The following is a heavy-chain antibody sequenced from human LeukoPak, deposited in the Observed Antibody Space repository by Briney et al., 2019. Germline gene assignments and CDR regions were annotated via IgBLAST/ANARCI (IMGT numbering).Heavy chain of an antibody. V-gene: IGHV1-2*02. CDR1: GYTFTDYY. CDR3: TRGGSGSNWYSGLDP. D-gene: IGHD6-13*01. CDR2: INSNSGDT. J-gene: IGHJ5*02. Sequence: ASVKVSRKASGYTFTDYYLFWVRQAPGQGLEWMGWINSNSGDTKYAQKFQGRVTMTRDTSISTAYMELGSLRSDDTAVYYCTRGGSGSNWYSGLDPWGQGTLVTVSS.